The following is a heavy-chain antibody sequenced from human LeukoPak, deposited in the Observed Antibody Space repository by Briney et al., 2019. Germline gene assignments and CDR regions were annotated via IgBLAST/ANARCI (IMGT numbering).Heavy chain of an antibody. D-gene: IGHD2-15*01. CDR1: GFTFSSYE. Sequence: GGSLRLSCAASGFTFSSYEMNWVRQAPGKGLEWVAHIKEDGSEKYYVDSVKGRFTISRDNAKNSLHLQMNSLRAEDTAVYYCARDRGYCSGGTCYTVFDFWGQGTLVTVSS. CDR2: IKEDGSEK. CDR3: ARDRGYCSGGTCYTVFDF. V-gene: IGHV3-7*01. J-gene: IGHJ4*02.